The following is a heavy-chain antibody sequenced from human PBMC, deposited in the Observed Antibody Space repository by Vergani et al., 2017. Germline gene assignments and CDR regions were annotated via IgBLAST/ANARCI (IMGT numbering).Heavy chain of an antibody. CDR1: GGSFSTHS. Sequence: QVQLVQSGAEVKKPESSVKVSCKASGGSFSTHSINWVRQAPGQGLEWMGGIFPVFHSTNYAQKLQGRITITADESPCTAYMELNSLKSEYTAIYYCARQGRLCANTDWLDPWGQGTLVTVSS. CDR2: IFPVFHST. D-gene: IGHD5-18*01. V-gene: IGHV1-69*12. CDR3: ARQGRLCANTDWLDP. J-gene: IGHJ5*02.